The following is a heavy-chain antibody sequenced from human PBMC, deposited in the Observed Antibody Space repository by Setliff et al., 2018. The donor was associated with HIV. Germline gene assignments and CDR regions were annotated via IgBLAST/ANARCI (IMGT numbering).Heavy chain of an antibody. Sequence: PSETLSLTCAVYGGSFRGYYWSWIRQPPGKGLEWIGEINHSGRTIQSPSLGSRVTISIDTSKNQSSLRLNSVTAADTAVYFCAREEFPRLGSGSYSWFDPWGQGTLVTVSS. CDR2: INHSGRT. V-gene: IGHV4-34*01. CDR3: AREEFPRLGSGSYSWFDP. D-gene: IGHD3-10*01. J-gene: IGHJ5*02. CDR1: GGSFRGYY.